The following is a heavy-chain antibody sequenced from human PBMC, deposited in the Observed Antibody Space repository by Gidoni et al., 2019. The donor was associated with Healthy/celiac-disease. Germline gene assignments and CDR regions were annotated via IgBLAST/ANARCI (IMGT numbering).Heavy chain of an antibody. J-gene: IGHJ6*02. CDR1: GFTFDDYA. CDR2: IGWHSGSI. D-gene: IGHD3-16*01. CDR3: AKDIWDYYYYYGMDV. V-gene: IGHV3-9*01. Sequence: EVQLVESGGGLVQPGRSLRLSCAASGFTFDDYAMHWVRQAPGKGLECVSGIGWHSGSIGYADSVKGRFTISRDNAKNALYLQMNSLRAEDTALYYCAKDIWDYYYYYGMDVWGQGTTVTVSS.